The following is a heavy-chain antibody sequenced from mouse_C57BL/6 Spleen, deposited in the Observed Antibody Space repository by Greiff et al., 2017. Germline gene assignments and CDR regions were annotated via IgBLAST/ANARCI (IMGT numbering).Heavy chain of an antibody. CDR3: AKRVYDGNFDY. Sequence: EVQLQPSGPELVKPGASVKMSCKASGYTFTDYNMHWVKQSHGKSLEWIGYINPNNGGTSYNQKFKGKATLTVNKSSSTAYMELRSLTSEDSAVYYCAKRVYDGNFDYWGQGTTLTVSS. V-gene: IGHV1-22*01. CDR2: INPNNGGT. CDR1: GYTFTDYN. D-gene: IGHD2-3*01. J-gene: IGHJ2*01.